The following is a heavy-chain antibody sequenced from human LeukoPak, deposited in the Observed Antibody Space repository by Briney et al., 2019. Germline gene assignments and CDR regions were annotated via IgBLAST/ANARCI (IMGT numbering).Heavy chain of an antibody. CDR2: ITGSGNDA. J-gene: IGHJ4*02. CDR1: GFTFSSHA. V-gene: IGHV3-23*01. D-gene: IGHD2-15*01. Sequence: GGSLRLSCAASGFTFSSHAMNWVRQAPGKGLEWVSTITGSGNDAYYADSVKGRFTISRDNSKNMLYLQMNSLRAEDTAVYYCAKGATGLRIVGDDWGQGTLVTVSS. CDR3: AKGATGLRIVGDD.